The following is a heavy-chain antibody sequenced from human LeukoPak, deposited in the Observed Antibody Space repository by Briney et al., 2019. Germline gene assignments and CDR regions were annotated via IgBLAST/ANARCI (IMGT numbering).Heavy chain of an antibody. Sequence: SETLSLTCTVSGGSISGYYWSWIRQPAGKGLEWIGRIYTSGSTNYNPSLKSRVTMSVDTSKNQFSLKLSSVTAADTAVYYCAREEVVPTSVPYYMDVWGKGTTVTVSS. J-gene: IGHJ6*03. V-gene: IGHV4-4*07. CDR1: GGSISGYY. CDR3: AREEVVPTSVPYYMDV. CDR2: IYTSGST. D-gene: IGHD2-15*01.